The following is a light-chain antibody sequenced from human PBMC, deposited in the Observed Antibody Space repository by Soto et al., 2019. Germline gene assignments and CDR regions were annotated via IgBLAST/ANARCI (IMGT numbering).Light chain of an antibody. CDR3: QQYFRSLVE. Sequence: ELVLTQSPDTLSLSPGERATLSCRASQSVSARFLAWYQHRPGQPPRLLISATSTRAPGIPDRFSGSGSGTYFTLTISRLEPEDVAVYYCQQYFRSLVEFGQGTKVEIK. J-gene: IGKJ1*01. CDR2: ATS. V-gene: IGKV3-20*01. CDR1: QSVSARF.